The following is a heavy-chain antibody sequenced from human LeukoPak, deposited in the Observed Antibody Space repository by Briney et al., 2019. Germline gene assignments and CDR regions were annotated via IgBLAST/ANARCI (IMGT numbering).Heavy chain of an antibody. J-gene: IGHJ3*02. CDR3: ARAAAALFDI. Sequence: SQTLSLTCTVSGGSISSGSYYWSWIRQPAGKGLEWIGRIYTSGSTNYNPSLKSRVTISVDTSKNQFSLKLSSATAADTAVYYCARAAAALFDIWGQGTMVTVSS. CDR2: IYTSGST. CDR1: GGSISSGSYY. V-gene: IGHV4-61*02. D-gene: IGHD2-2*01.